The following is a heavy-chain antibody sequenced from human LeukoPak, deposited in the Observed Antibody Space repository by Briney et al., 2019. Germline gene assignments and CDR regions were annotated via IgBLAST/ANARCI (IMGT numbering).Heavy chain of an antibody. CDR1: GFTFSSYA. V-gene: IGHV3-30*04. CDR3: ARELGLIETTVTSLDY. D-gene: IGHD4-17*01. J-gene: IGHJ4*02. Sequence: GGSLRLTCAASGFTFSSYAMHWVRQAPGKGLEWVAVISYDGSNKYYADSVKGRFTISRDNSKNTLYLQMNSLRAEDTAVYYCARELGLIETTVTSLDYWGQGTLVTVSS. CDR2: ISYDGSNK.